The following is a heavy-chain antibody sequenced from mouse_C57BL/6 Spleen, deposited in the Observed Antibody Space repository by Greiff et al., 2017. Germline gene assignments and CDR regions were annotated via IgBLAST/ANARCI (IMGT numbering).Heavy chain of an antibody. Sequence: VQLQQSGAELARPGASVKLSCKASGYTFPSYGISWVKQRTGQGLEWIGEIYPRSGNTYYNEKFKGKATLTADKSSSTAYMELRSLTSEDSAVYFCARGIITTVVATGAMDYWGQGTSVTVSS. CDR3: ARGIITTVVATGAMDY. D-gene: IGHD1-1*01. CDR1: GYTFPSYG. J-gene: IGHJ4*01. CDR2: IYPRSGNT. V-gene: IGHV1-81*01.